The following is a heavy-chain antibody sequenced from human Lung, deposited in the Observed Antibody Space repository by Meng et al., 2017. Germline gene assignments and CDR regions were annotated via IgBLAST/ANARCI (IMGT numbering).Heavy chain of an antibody. D-gene: IGHD6-6*01. CDR1: GFTFSGYA. V-gene: IGHV3-23*01. CDR3: AKDLGASSSYYFDY. J-gene: IGHJ4*02. CDR2: VSGSDDIA. Sequence: EVQLLESGGGLVQPGGSLRLSCEASGFTFSGYAMTWVRQAPGKGLEWVSSVSGSDDIAYYGDSVKGRVTISRDNSKNTLYLQMNSLRAEDTAVYFCAKDLGASSSYYFDYWGQGTLVTVSS.